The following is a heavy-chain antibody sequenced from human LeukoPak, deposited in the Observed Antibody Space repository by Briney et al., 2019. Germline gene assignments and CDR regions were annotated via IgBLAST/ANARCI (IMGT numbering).Heavy chain of an antibody. J-gene: IGHJ4*02. CDR2: ISTTRSYI. Sequence: GGSLRLSCTTSGFTFSSYSMNWVRQAPGKGLEWVSSISTTRSYIYYADSVKGRFTISRGNAKNSLYLQMNSLRAEDTAVYYCARDIYGDNYFDYWGQGTLVTVSS. V-gene: IGHV3-21*06. CDR1: GFTFSSYS. CDR3: ARDIYGDNYFDY. D-gene: IGHD4-17*01.